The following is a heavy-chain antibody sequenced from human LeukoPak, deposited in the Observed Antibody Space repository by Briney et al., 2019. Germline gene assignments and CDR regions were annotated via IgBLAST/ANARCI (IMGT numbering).Heavy chain of an antibody. CDR2: INPNRGGT. Sequence: ASVKVSCKASGYTFTGYYMHWVRQAPGQGLEWMGWINPNRGGTKYAQKFQGRVTMTRNTSISTANMELSRQRSDDTAVYYCARGRGVIIPYFDYWGQGTLVTVSS. V-gene: IGHV1-2*02. CDR3: ARGRGVIIPYFDY. J-gene: IGHJ4*02. CDR1: GYTFTGYY. D-gene: IGHD3-3*01.